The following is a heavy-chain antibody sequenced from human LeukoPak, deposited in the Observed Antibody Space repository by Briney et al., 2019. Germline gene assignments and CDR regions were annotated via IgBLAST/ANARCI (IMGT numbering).Heavy chain of an antibody. J-gene: IGHJ4*02. CDR2: ISGSGGST. V-gene: IGHV3-23*01. D-gene: IGHD6-19*01. Sequence: GGSLRLSCAVSGFTFSSYIMNWVRQAPGKGLEWVSAISGSGGSTYYADSVKGRFTISRDNSKNTLYPQMNSLRAEDTAVYYCAKDQVSGEGWYGDYWGQGTLVTVSS. CDR1: GFTFSSYI. CDR3: AKDQVSGEGWYGDY.